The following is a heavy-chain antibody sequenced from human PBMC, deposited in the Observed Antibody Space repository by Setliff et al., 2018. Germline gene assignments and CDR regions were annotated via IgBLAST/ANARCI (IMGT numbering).Heavy chain of an antibody. CDR2: IYGGGAT. CDR3: ARERYFDWFFED. CDR1: GDPIDSYY. J-gene: IGHJ4*01. V-gene: IGHV4-4*07. D-gene: IGHD3-9*01. Sequence: PSETLSLTCSVSGDPIDSYYWSWVRQSAGRGLEWIGRIYGGGATNYNPSLKARLTISVDNSKNQFSLQLTSVTAADTALYFCARERYFDWFFEDWGHGTLVTVSS.